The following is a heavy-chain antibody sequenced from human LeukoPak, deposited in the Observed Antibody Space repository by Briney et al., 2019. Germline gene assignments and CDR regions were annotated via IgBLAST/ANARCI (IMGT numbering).Heavy chain of an antibody. V-gene: IGHV3-30-3*01. CDR3: ARDRDYYGSGSYTPDY. J-gene: IGHJ4*02. CDR2: ISYGATNE. D-gene: IGHD3-10*01. Sequence: GGSLRLSYAASGFTFSGYAMHWVRKAPGKGLEWVAAISYGATNEYYADSVKGRFTISRDNSKNTLYLLMDSLRAEDTALYYCARDRDYYGSGSYTPDYWGQGTLVTVSS. CDR1: GFTFSGYA.